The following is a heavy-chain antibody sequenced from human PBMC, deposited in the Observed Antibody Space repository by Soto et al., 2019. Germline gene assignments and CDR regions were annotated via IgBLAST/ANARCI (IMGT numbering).Heavy chain of an antibody. V-gene: IGHV1-69*06. D-gene: IGHD2-2*02. CDR3: ARGGRGKKAGYNGLFTLGS. CDR2: IIPIFNST. J-gene: IGHJ5*02. CDR1: GSRFSNYV. Sequence: QVQLVQAGAEVKTPGSSLKVSCKVSGSRFSNYVISWVRQAPGHGLEGWGRIIPIFNSTKYAQSFQSRVTISADTSTITASLELSSLRSDDTAFYYCARGGRGKKAGYNGLFTLGSWGQGTPVTVSS.